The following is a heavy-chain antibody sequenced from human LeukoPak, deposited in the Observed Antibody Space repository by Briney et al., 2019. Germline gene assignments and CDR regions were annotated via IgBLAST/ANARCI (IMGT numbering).Heavy chain of an antibody. V-gene: IGHV4-30-4*01. Sequence: TTSETLSLTCTVSGGSISSDDSYWSWIRQPPGKGLEWIGHIYYSGSTYYNPSLKSRLTISVDTSKNQFSLKLSSVTAADTAVYYCARARDVTAAGTNNWLDPWGQGTLVTVSS. CDR1: GGSISSDDSY. CDR2: IYYSGST. CDR3: ARARDVTAAGTNNWLDP. J-gene: IGHJ5*02. D-gene: IGHD6-13*01.